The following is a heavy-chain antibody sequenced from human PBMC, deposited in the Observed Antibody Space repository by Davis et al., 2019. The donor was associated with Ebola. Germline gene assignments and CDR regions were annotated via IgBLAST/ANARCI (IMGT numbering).Heavy chain of an antibody. CDR3: ARAGDIVVVPAATNWFDP. V-gene: IGHV4-34*01. J-gene: IGHJ5*02. Sequence: PSETLSLTCAVYGESFSGYYWSWIRQHPGKGLEWIGYIYYSGSTYYNPSLKSRVTISVDTSKNQFSLKLSSMTAADTAVYYCARAGDIVVVPAATNWFDPWGQGTLVTVSS. D-gene: IGHD2-2*01. CDR1: GESFSGYY. CDR2: IYYSGST.